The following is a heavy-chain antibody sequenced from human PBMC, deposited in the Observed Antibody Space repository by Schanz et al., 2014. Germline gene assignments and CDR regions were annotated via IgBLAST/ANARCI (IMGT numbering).Heavy chain of an antibody. CDR2: ISNSGTFT. V-gene: IGHV3-11*05. Sequence: QVQLVEAGGGLVKPGGSLRLSCAASGFTFSDYYMSWIRQAPGKGLEWVSYISNSGTFTKYADAVKGRFVISRDNARSSLYLQMSSLRDGDTAVYYCARDGDFDYWGQGTLVTVSS. CDR1: GFTFSDYY. CDR3: ARDGDFDY. J-gene: IGHJ4*02.